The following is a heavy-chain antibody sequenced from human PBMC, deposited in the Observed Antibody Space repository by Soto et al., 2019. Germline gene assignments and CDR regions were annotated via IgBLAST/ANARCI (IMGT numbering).Heavy chain of an antibody. CDR1: GGSISSYY. V-gene: IGHV4-59*08. CDR2: IYYSGST. Sequence: SETLSLTCTVSGGSISSYYWSWIRQPPGKGLEWIGYIYYSGSTNYNPSLKSRVTISVDTSKNQCSLKLSSVTAADTAVYYCARLAHTNSRYCSGGSCSTAHYYYYMDVWGKGTTVTVSS. J-gene: IGHJ6*03. CDR3: ARLAHTNSRYCSGGSCSTAHYYYYMDV. D-gene: IGHD2-15*01.